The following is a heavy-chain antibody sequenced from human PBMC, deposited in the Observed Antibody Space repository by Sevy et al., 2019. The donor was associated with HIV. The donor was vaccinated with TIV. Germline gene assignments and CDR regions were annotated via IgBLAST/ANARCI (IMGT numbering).Heavy chain of an antibody. D-gene: IGHD3-22*01. CDR3: ATLEYFYDTSGYSSGDY. CDR1: GYTLSDLS. J-gene: IGHJ4*02. Sequence: ASVKVSCKVSGYTLSDLSMYWVRQAPGKGLEWMGGIDPEYGETIYAQKFQGRVTMTEDTSTDTAYMELSSLRSEDTAVYYCATLEYFYDTSGYSSGDYWDQGTLVTVSS. CDR2: IDPEYGET. V-gene: IGHV1-24*01.